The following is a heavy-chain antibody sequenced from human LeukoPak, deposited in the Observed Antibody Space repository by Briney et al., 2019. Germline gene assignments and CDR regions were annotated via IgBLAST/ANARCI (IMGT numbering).Heavy chain of an antibody. CDR3: ARVTSIFGKFDP. D-gene: IGHD3-3*01. Sequence: SETLSLTCTVSGGSISSYYWSWIRQPPGKGLEWIGYIYYSGSTNYNPSLKSRVTISIDMSKNQFSLKLRAVTAADTALYYCARVTSIFGKFDPWGQGILVTVSS. CDR1: GGSISSYY. V-gene: IGHV4-59*01. CDR2: IYYSGST. J-gene: IGHJ5*02.